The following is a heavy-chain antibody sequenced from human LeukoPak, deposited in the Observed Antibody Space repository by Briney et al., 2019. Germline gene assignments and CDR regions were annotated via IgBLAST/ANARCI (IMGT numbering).Heavy chain of an antibody. CDR2: INPNSGGT. CDR3: GRGNKSFDP. Sequence: ASVKVSCKASGYTFTGYYMHWVRQAPGQGLERMGWINPNSGGTNYAQKLQGRVTMTKDTSTNAAYMELNKLTSDDTAVYYCGRGNKSFDPWGQGTLVTVSS. CDR1: GYTFTGYY. J-gene: IGHJ5*02. V-gene: IGHV1-2*02.